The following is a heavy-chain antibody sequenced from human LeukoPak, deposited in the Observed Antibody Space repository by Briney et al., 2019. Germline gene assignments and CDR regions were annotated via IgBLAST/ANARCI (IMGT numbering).Heavy chain of an antibody. Sequence: QPGGSLRLSCAASGFTFSSYSMNWVRQAPGKGLEWVANIKQDGSEKYYVDSVKGRFTISRDNAKNSLYLQMNSLRAEDTAVYYCARGMASDDAFDIWGQGTMVTVSS. CDR3: ARGMASDDAFDI. CDR2: IKQDGSEK. CDR1: GFTFSSYS. D-gene: IGHD5-24*01. V-gene: IGHV3-7*01. J-gene: IGHJ3*02.